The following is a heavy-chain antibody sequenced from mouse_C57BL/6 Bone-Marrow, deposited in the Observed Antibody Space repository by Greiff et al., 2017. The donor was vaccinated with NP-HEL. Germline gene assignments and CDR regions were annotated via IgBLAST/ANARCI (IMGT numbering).Heavy chain of an antibody. Sequence: VQLQQSGAELVRPGTSVKMSCKASGYTFTNYWIGWAKQRPGHGLEWIGDIYPGGGYTNYNVKFKGKATLTADKSSSTAYMQFSSLTSEDSAIYYCAVITTVVAPDYWGQGTTLTVSS. CDR3: AVITTVVAPDY. CDR2: IYPGGGYT. D-gene: IGHD1-1*01. J-gene: IGHJ2*01. V-gene: IGHV1-63*01. CDR1: GYTFTNYW.